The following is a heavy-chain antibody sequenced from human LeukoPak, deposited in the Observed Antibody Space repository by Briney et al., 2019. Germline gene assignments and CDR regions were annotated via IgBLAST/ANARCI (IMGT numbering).Heavy chain of an antibody. CDR1: GYSFTSYW. Sequence: GESLKISCKGSGYSFTSYWIGWVRQMPGKGLEWMGIIYPGDSDTRYSPSFQGQVTISADRSISTAYLQWSSLKASDTAMYYCARLTHYYDSSGYYDYWGQGTLVTVSS. D-gene: IGHD3-22*01. CDR2: IYPGDSDT. CDR3: ARLTHYYDSSGYYDY. J-gene: IGHJ4*02. V-gene: IGHV5-51*01.